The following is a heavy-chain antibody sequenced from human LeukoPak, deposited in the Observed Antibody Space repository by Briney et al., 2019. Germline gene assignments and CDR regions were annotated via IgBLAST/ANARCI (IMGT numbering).Heavy chain of an antibody. Sequence: PETLSLTCTVSGVSISSSNSYWGWIRQPPGKGLEWIGSIYYSGNTYYNASLKSQVPISIDTSKNQFSLKLTSVTAADTAVYYCARQTGSGLFILPGGQGTLVTVSS. CDR1: GVSISSSNSY. V-gene: IGHV4-39*01. J-gene: IGHJ4*02. CDR2: IYYSGNT. CDR3: ARQTGSGLFILP. D-gene: IGHD3/OR15-3a*01.